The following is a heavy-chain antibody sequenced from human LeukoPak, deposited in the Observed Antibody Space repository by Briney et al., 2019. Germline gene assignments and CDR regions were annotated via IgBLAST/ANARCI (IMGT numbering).Heavy chain of an antibody. CDR3: AKATRAAYYFDY. CDR2: ISGSGGST. D-gene: IGHD6-25*01. Sequence: PGGSLRLSCAASGFTFSSYAMSWVRQAPVKGLEWVSAISGSGGSTYYADSVKGRFTISRDNSKNTLYLQMNGLRAEDTAVYYCAKATRAAYYFDYWGQGTLVTVSS. J-gene: IGHJ4*02. CDR1: GFTFSSYA. V-gene: IGHV3-23*01.